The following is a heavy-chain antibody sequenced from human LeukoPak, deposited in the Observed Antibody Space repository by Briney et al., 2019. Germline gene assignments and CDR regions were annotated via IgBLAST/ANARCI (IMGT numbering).Heavy chain of an antibody. CDR3: ARVGSSSSFDY. D-gene: IGHD6-6*01. CDR1: GGSISSYY. V-gene: IGHV4-59*01. Sequence: SETLSLTCTVSGGSISSYYWSWIRQPPGKGLEWIGYIYYSGSTNYNPSLKSRVTIPVDTSKNQFSLKLSSVTAADTAVYYCARVGSSSSFDYWGQGTLVTVSS. J-gene: IGHJ4*02. CDR2: IYYSGST.